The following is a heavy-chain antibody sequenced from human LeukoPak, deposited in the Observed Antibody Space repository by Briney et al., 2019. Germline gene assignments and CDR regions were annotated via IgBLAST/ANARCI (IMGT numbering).Heavy chain of an antibody. V-gene: IGHV3-74*01. Sequence: PGGSLRLSCAAAGLTFSDYEMYWVRQAPGKGLVWVSRIKSDGSTNYADSVKGRFTISRDNAKNTLSLQMNSLRAEDTGAYYCARAPSEIGGYYPEYFRHWGQGTLVTVSS. CDR1: GLTFSDYE. D-gene: IGHD3-22*01. J-gene: IGHJ1*01. CDR3: ARAPSEIGGYYPEYFRH. CDR2: IKSDGST.